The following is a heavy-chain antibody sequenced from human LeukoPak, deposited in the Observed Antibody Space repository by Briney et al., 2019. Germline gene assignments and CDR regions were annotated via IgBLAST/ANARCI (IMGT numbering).Heavy chain of an antibody. CDR2: INHSGST. V-gene: IGHV4-34*01. CDR3: ARGVTAAGRKNYMDV. D-gene: IGHD6-13*01. CDR1: GGSFSGYY. Sequence: SETLSLTCAVYGGSFSGYYWSWIRQPPGKGLEWIGEINHSGSTNYNPSLKSRVTISVDTSKNQFSLKLSSVTAADTAVYYCARGVTAAGRKNYMDVCGKGTTVTVSS. J-gene: IGHJ6*03.